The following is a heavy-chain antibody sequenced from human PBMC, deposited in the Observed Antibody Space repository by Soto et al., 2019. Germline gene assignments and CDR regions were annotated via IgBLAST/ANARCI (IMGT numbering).Heavy chain of an antibody. CDR3: ARNKFNVLLYGRLQQNGMDV. D-gene: IGHD3-10*01. Sequence: ASVKVSCKASGYTFTGNYMHWVRQAPGQGLEWMGWINPNSGGTNYAQKFQGRVTMTRDTSISTAYMELSRLRSDDTAVYYCARNKFNVLLYGRLQQNGMDVWGQGTTVTVSS. J-gene: IGHJ6*02. CDR2: INPNSGGT. V-gene: IGHV1-2*02. CDR1: GYTFTGNY.